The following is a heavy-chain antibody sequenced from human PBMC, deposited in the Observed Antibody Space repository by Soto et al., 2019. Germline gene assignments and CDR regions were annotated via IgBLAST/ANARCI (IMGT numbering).Heavy chain of an antibody. V-gene: IGHV1-24*01. CDR1: GYTLTELS. D-gene: IGHD3-22*01. J-gene: IGHJ3*02. CDR3: ATPSHYYDSSGYRRAFDI. Sequence: QVQLVQSGAEVKKPGASVKVSCKVSGYTLTELSMHWVRQAPGKGLEWMGGFDPEDGETIYAQKFQGRVTMTEDTSTDTAYMVLSSLRSEDTAVYYCATPSHYYDSSGYRRAFDIWGQGTMVTVSS. CDR2: FDPEDGET.